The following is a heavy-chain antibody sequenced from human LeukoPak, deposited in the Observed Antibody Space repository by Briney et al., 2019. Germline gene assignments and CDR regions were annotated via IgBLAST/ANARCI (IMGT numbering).Heavy chain of an antibody. CDR2: IKSDGSST. Sequence: PGGSLRLSCAASGFTFSNYWMHWVRQAPGKGLVWVSRIKSDGSSTSYADSVKGRFTISRDNAKNTLYLQMNSLRAEDTAVYYCARDPWQFAHDAFDIWGRGAMVTVSS. CDR1: GFTFSNYW. CDR3: ARDPWQFAHDAFDI. D-gene: IGHD3-10*01. V-gene: IGHV3-74*01. J-gene: IGHJ3*02.